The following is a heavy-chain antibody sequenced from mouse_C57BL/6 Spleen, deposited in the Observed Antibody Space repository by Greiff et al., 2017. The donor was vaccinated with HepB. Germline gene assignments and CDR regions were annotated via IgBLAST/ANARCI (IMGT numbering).Heavy chain of an antibody. J-gene: IGHJ2*01. CDR3: ARAYYIDFDY. Sequence: DVMLVESGGGLVKPGGSLKLSCAASGFTFSDYGMHWVRQAPEKGLEWVAYISSGSSTIYYADTVKGRFTISRDNAKNTLFLQMTSLRSEDTAMYYCARAYYIDFDYWGQGTTLTVSS. V-gene: IGHV5-17*01. CDR2: ISSGSSTI. CDR1: GFTFSDYG. D-gene: IGHD2-12*01.